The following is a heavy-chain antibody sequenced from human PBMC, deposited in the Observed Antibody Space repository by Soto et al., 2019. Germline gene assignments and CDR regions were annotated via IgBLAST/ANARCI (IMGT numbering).Heavy chain of an antibody. CDR2: IYHSGST. CDR3: AKESYNRRTDFDY. Sequence: SETLSLTCAVSGGSISSGGYSWSWIRQPPGKGLEWIGYIYHSGSTYYNPSLKSRVTISVDRSKNQFSLKLSSVTAEDTALYYCAKESYNRRTDFDYWGQGTLVTVSS. D-gene: IGHD3-10*01. CDR1: GGSISSGGYS. V-gene: IGHV4-30-2*01. J-gene: IGHJ4*02.